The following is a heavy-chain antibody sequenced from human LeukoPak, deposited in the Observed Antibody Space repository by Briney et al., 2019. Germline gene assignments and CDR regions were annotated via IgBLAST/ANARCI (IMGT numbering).Heavy chain of an antibody. V-gene: IGHV3-30*18. Sequence: GGSLRLSCAASGFTFSSYAMSWVRQAPGKGLEWVAVISYDGSNKYYADSVKGRFTISRDNSKNTLYLQMNSLRAEDTAVYYCAKHTHKNYFDYWGQGTLVTVSS. CDR3: AKHTHKNYFDY. D-gene: IGHD2-2*02. CDR2: ISYDGSNK. J-gene: IGHJ4*02. CDR1: GFTFSSYA.